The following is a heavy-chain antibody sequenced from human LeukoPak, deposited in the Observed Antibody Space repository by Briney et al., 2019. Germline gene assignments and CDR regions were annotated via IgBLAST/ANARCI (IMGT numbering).Heavy chain of an antibody. D-gene: IGHD3-10*01. V-gene: IGHV4-4*02. CDR2: IYHSGST. Sequence: SETPSLTCAVSGGSISSSNWWSWVRQPPGKGLEWIGEIYHSGSTNYNPSLKSRVTISVDKSKNQFSLKLSSVTAADTAVYYCARATTDYYGSGESFDIWGQGTMVTVSS. J-gene: IGHJ3*02. CDR3: ARATTDYYGSGESFDI. CDR1: GGSISSSNW.